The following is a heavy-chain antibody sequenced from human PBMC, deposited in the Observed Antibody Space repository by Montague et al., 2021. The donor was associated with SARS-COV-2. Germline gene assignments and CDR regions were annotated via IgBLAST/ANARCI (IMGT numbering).Heavy chain of an antibody. CDR3: AREAYYYDSSGYYGGGYYYYYGMDV. CDR1: GGSISSSSYY. V-gene: IGHV4-39*02. J-gene: IGHJ6*02. Sequence: SETLSLTCTVSGGSISSSSYYWGWIRQPPGKGLEWIGSIYYSGSTYYNPSLKSRVTISVDTSKNQFSLKLSFVTAADTAVYYCAREAYYYDSSGYYGGGYYYYYGMDVWGQGTTVTVSS. D-gene: IGHD3-22*01. CDR2: IYYSGST.